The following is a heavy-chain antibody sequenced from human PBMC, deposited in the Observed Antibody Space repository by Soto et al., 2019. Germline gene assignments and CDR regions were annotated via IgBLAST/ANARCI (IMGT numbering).Heavy chain of an antibody. CDR1: GFTLSNYW. V-gene: IGHV3-7*03. CDR2: INKDGSQK. D-gene: IGHD7-27*01. CDR3: VRELGLAY. Sequence: VQLVESGGGLVQPGGSLRLSCAASGFTLSNYWMTWVRQAPGKGLEWVANINKDGSQKNYVDSVKGRFTIARDNGKNSLSLQMNSLRVEDTAVYYCVRELGLAYWGQGALVTVSS. J-gene: IGHJ4*02.